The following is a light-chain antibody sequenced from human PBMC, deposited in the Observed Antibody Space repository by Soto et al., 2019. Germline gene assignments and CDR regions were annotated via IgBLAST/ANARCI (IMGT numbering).Light chain of an antibody. CDR3: SSYVVSNTYD. V-gene: IGLV2-8*01. CDR2: EVS. J-gene: IGLJ1*01. Sequence: QSVLTQPPSASGSPGQSVTISCTGTSSDVGGYNYVSWYQQHPGKAPKLMIYEVSKRPSGVPDRFSGSKSGNTASLTVSGLQAEDEADYYCSSYVVSNTYDFGTGTKVTVL. CDR1: SSDVGGYNY.